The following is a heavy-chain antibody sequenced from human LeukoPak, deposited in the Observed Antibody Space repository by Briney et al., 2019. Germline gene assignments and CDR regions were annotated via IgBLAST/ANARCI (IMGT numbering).Heavy chain of an antibody. CDR1: GYTFTRYD. D-gene: IGHD3-22*01. J-gene: IGHJ4*02. Sequence: ASVTVSCKASGYTFTRYDINGVRQAAAQGAEWMGWMNPNSGNTGYAQKFQGRVTMTRNTSISTAYMELSSLRSEDTAVYYCARAVVITWGNFDYWGQGTLVTVSS. CDR2: MNPNSGNT. V-gene: IGHV1-8*01. CDR3: ARAVVITWGNFDY.